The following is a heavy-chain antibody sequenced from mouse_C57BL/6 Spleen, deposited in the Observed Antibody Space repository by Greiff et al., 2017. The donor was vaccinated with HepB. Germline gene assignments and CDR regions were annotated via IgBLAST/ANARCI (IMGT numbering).Heavy chain of an antibody. V-gene: IGHV1-64*01. J-gene: IGHJ2*01. CDR1: GYTFTSYW. Sequence: QVQLQQPGAELVKPGASVKLSCKASGYTFTSYWMHWVKQRPGQGLEWIGMIHPNSGSTNYNEKFKSKATLTVDKSSSTAYMQLSSLTSEDSAVYYCARGTYYDYDEYYFDYWGQGTTLTVSS. D-gene: IGHD2-4*01. CDR2: IHPNSGST. CDR3: ARGTYYDYDEYYFDY.